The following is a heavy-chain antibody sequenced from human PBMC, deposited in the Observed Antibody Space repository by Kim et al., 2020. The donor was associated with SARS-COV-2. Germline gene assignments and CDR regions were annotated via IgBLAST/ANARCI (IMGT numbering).Heavy chain of an antibody. CDR2: INEDGKEK. V-gene: IGHV3-7*01. J-gene: IGHJ4*02. D-gene: IGHD1-26*01. CDR3: ARAGTHHSVDY. Sequence: GGSLRLSCAASGFTFSMSWMSWVRQISGKRLEWVANINEDGKEKYYVDAIKGRFTISRDDAKNSLYLQMHDLRVEDTAVYYCARAGTHHSVDYWGQGVLVIVSS. CDR1: GFTFSMSW.